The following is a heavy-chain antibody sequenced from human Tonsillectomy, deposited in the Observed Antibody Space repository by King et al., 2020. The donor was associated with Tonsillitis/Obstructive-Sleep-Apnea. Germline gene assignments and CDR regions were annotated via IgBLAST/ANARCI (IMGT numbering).Heavy chain of an antibody. Sequence: QVQLQQWGAGLLKPSETLSLTCAVYGGSFSGYYWSWIRQPPGKGLEWIGEINHSGSTNYNPSLKSRVTISVDTSKNQFSLELSSVTASDTAVYYCARRNHPSFTIGLKTTVTTYYMDVWGKGTTVTVSS. CDR2: INHSGST. J-gene: IGHJ6*03. CDR3: ARRNHPSFTIGLKTTVTTYYMDV. CDR1: GGSFSGYY. D-gene: IGHD4-17*01. V-gene: IGHV4-34*01.